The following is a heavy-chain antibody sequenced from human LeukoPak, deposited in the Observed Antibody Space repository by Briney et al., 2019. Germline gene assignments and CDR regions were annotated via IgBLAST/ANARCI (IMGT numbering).Heavy chain of an antibody. CDR1: GGTYSSYT. CDR3: ARLLYSGYDWGGNWFDP. CDR2: IIPILGIA. Sequence: SVKVSCKASGGTYSSYTISWVRQAPGQGLEWMGRIIPILGIANYAQKFQGRVTITADKSTSTAYMELSSLRSEDTAVYYCARLLYSGYDWGGNWFDPWGQGTLVTVSS. J-gene: IGHJ5*02. V-gene: IGHV1-69*02. D-gene: IGHD5-12*01.